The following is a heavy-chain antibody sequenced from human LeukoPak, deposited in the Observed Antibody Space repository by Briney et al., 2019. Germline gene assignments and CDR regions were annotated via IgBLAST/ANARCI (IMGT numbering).Heavy chain of an antibody. CDR1: GFTFSSYA. CDR3: AREGIVGATGGIKSFDY. D-gene: IGHD1-26*01. V-gene: IGHV3-23*01. Sequence: PGGSLRLSCAASGFTFSSYAMSWVRQAPGKGLEWVSAISGSGGSTYYADSVKGRFTISRDNSKNTLYLQMNSLRAEDTAVYYCAREGIVGATGGIKSFDYWGQGTLVTVSS. CDR2: ISGSGGST. J-gene: IGHJ4*02.